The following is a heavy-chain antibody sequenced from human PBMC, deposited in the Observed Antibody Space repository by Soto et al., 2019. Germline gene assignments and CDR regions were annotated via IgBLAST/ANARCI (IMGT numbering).Heavy chain of an antibody. CDR3: VRGGLRHFDWVLKGFDT. Sequence: QVHLVQSGAEVKKPGASVKVSCRASGYTFINYDLNWVRQAPGQGLEWMGWMNPKTGNTGYAQTFQGIVTMTTSTSISTGYMDLSSLTSDDTAVYYCVRGGLRHFDWVLKGFDTWGQGTLVIVSS. V-gene: IGHV1-8*01. J-gene: IGHJ5*02. CDR2: MNPKTGNT. D-gene: IGHD3-9*01. CDR1: GYTFINYD.